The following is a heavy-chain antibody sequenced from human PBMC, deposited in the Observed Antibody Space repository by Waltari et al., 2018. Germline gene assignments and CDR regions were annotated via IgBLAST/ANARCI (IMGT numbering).Heavy chain of an antibody. Sequence: EVQLVESGGGLVQPGGSLRLSCAASGFTFSSYWMSWVRQAPGKGLEWLSRINSDGSTTNYADSVKGRFTISRDNAKNTLYLEMNSLRAEDTAVYYCARAGYYRFDYWGQGTLVTVSS. CDR1: GFTFSSYW. CDR3: ARAGYYRFDY. J-gene: IGHJ4*02. V-gene: IGHV3-74*02. D-gene: IGHD3-22*01. CDR2: INSDGSTT.